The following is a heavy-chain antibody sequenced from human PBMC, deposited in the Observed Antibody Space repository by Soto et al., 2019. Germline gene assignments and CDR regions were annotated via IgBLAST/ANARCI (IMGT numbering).Heavy chain of an antibody. CDR2: IGVGSRLI. J-gene: IGHJ1*01. Sequence: PGGSLRLSCAASGFVFSYHAMDWVRQAPGKGLEWVSYIGVGSRLIQYADSVRGRFTVSRDDAQNSVYLHMNFLRAEDAGVYYCTRGMWTYGGTWESKHWGQGILVTVSS. CDR3: TRGMWTYGGTWESKH. D-gene: IGHD1-26*01. V-gene: IGHV3-21*05. CDR1: GFVFSYHA.